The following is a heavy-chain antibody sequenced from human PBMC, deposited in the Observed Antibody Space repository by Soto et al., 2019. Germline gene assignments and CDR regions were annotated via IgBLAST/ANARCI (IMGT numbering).Heavy chain of an antibody. Sequence: GESLNISCKGSLYRFTSYWISCVRQMPGKGLEWMGRIDPSDSYTNYSPSFQGHVTISADKSISTAYLQWSSLKASDTAMYYCARYYTGLLGSEGNWFDPWGQGTLVPVSS. D-gene: IGHD2-8*02. CDR2: IDPSDSYT. J-gene: IGHJ5*02. V-gene: IGHV5-10-1*01. CDR3: ARYYTGLLGSEGNWFDP. CDR1: LYRFTSYW.